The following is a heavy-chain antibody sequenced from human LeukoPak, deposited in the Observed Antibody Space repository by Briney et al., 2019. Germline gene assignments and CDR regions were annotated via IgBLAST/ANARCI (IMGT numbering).Heavy chain of an antibody. Sequence: PSETLSLTCTVSGGSISSYYWSWIRQPPGKGLEWIGYIYYSGSTNYNPSLKSRVTISVDTSKNQFSLKLSSVTAADTAVYYCASYSSNWYYFDYWGQGTLVTVSS. CDR1: GGSISSYY. CDR3: ASYSSNWYYFDY. D-gene: IGHD6-13*01. CDR2: IYYSGST. V-gene: IGHV4-59*01. J-gene: IGHJ4*02.